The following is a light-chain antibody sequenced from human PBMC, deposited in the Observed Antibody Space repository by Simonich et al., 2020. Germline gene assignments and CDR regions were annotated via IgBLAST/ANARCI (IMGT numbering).Light chain of an antibody. V-gene: IGKV3-11*01. Sequence: EIVLTQSPATLSLSPGERATLSCRASRSVSSYLAWYQQKPGQAPRLLISDASNRATGIPARFSGSGSGTDFTLTISSLEPEDFAVDYCQQRSNWITFGQGTRLEIK. J-gene: IGKJ5*01. CDR1: RSVSSY. CDR3: QQRSNWIT. CDR2: DAS.